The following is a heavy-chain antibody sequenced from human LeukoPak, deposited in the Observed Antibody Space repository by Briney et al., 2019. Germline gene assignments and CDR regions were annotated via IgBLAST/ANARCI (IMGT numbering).Heavy chain of an antibody. CDR2: IKQDGSEK. J-gene: IGHJ3*01. V-gene: IGHV3-7*03. CDR3: AKARIASAGTGAFDV. CDR1: GFTFSSYW. Sequence: PGGSLRLSCAASGFTFSSYWMHWVRQAPGKGLEWVANIKQDGSEKYYVGSVKGRFTISRDNAKNSLYLQMNSLRDEDTAVYYCAKARIASAGTGAFDVWGQGTMVTVSS. D-gene: IGHD6-13*01.